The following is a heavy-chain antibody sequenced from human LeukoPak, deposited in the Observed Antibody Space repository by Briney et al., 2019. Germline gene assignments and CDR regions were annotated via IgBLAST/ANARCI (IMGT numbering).Heavy chain of an antibody. V-gene: IGHV4-4*02. CDR3: ARIDIVVVPAAIDYYYYYGMDV. J-gene: IGHJ6*02. CDR1: GGSPSSSNW. CDR2: IYHSGST. Sequence: SETLSLTCAVSGGSPSSSNWWSWVRQPPGKGLEWIGEIYHSGSTNYNPSLKSRVTISVDKSKNQFSLKLSSVTAADTAVYYCARIDIVVVPAAIDYYYYYGMDVWGQGTTVTVSS. D-gene: IGHD2-2*01.